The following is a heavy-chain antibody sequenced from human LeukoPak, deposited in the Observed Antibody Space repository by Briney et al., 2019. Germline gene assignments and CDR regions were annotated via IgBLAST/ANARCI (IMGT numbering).Heavy chain of an antibody. D-gene: IGHD5-24*01. V-gene: IGHV4-39*01. Sequence: SQTLSLTCTVSGGSISGSSYYWGWIRQPPEKGLEWIGSIYYSGSTYYNPSLKSRVTISVDTSKNQFSLKLSSVTAADTAVYYCARQREMATRDAFDIWGQGTMVTVSS. J-gene: IGHJ3*02. CDR1: GGSISGSSYY. CDR3: ARQREMATRDAFDI. CDR2: IYYSGST.